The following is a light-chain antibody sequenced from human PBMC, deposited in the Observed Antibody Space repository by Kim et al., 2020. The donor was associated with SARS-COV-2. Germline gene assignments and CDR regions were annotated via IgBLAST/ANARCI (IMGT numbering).Light chain of an antibody. CDR1: TSDVGGYNS. CDR2: DVT. CDR3: SSYTSSSPYV. J-gene: IGLJ1*01. Sequence: QSVLTQPASVSGSPGQSITISCTGTTSDVGGYNSVSWYQQHPGKAPKLLIYDVTNRPSGISNRFSGSKSDNTASLIISGLQAEDEADYYCSSYTSSSPYVFGSGTKVTVL. V-gene: IGLV2-14*03.